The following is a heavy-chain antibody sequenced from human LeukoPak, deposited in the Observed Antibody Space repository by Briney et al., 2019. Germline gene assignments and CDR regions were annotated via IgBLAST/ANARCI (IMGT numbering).Heavy chain of an antibody. V-gene: IGHV4-59*01. Sequence: SETLSLTCTVSGGSISGYYWSWIRQPPGKGLEWIGYIYYSGSTKYNPSLKSRVTMSADTSKNQFSLKLSSVTAADTAVYYCARVPRSYYYYYYMDVWGKGTTVTVSS. CDR1: GGSISGYY. J-gene: IGHJ6*03. CDR2: IYYSGST. CDR3: ARVPRSYYYYYYMDV.